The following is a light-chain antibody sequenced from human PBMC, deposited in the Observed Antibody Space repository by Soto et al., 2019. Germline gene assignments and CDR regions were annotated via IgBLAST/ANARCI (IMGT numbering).Light chain of an antibody. Sequence: SYVLTQPPSVSVAPGQAARITCGGNNIGSKSVHWYQQKPGQAPVMVVYDDSDRPSGIPERFSGSNSGNTATLAISRVEVGDEADYYCQVLEISSDQVVFGGGTKVTVL. J-gene: IGLJ2*01. CDR2: DDS. CDR3: QVLEISSDQVV. CDR1: NIGSKS. V-gene: IGLV3-21*02.